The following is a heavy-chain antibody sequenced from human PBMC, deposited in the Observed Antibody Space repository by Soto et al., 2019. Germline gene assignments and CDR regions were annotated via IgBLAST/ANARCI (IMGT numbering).Heavy chain of an antibody. CDR3: AKEGEYSSGWDNFDY. Sequence: TASGFTFSSYAMSWVRQAPGKGLEWVSAISGSGGSTYYADSVKGRFTISRDNSKNTLYLQMNSLSAEDTAVYYCAKEGEYSSGWDNFDYWGQGPLVTVSS. D-gene: IGHD6-19*01. CDR1: GFTFSSYA. CDR2: ISGSGGST. J-gene: IGHJ4*02. V-gene: IGHV3-23*01.